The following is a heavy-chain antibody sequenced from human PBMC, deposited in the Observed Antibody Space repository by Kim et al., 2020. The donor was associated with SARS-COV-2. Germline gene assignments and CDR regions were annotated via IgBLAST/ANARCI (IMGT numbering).Heavy chain of an antibody. CDR3: ARQATAMTNKDY. V-gene: IGHV5-51*01. D-gene: IGHD5-18*01. Sequence: SYSPSFQGQVTISADKSISTAYLQWSSLKASDTAMYYCARQATAMTNKDYWGQGTLVTVSS. J-gene: IGHJ4*02.